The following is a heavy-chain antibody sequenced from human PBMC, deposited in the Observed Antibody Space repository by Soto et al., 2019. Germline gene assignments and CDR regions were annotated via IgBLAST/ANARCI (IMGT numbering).Heavy chain of an antibody. CDR3: ARSFDVCGYYYLGGL. CDR1: GFTLSDHF. D-gene: IGHD3-22*01. V-gene: IGHV3-72*01. J-gene: IGHJ4*02. Sequence: EVQLVESGGGLVQPGGSLRLSCAASGFTLSDHFVDWVRQAPGKGLEWVGRSRNKDRTYTAEYAAPVKVRFSISRDDLVNSEFLQMNGLITEDTAVYYCARSFDVCGYYYLGGLWGQGTLVTVSS. CDR2: SRNKDRTYTA.